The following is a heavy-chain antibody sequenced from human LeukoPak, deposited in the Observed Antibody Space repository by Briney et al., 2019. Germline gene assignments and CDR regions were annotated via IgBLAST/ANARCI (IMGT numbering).Heavy chain of an antibody. Sequence: SETLSLTCTVSGGSISSYYWSWIRQPPGKGLEWIGYIYYSGSTNYNPSLKSRVTISVDMSKNQFSLKLSSVTAADTAVYFRARGVWEPYYWGQGTLVTVSS. V-gene: IGHV4-59*08. CDR2: IYYSGST. CDR1: GGSISSYY. CDR3: ARGVWEPYY. J-gene: IGHJ4*02. D-gene: IGHD1-26*01.